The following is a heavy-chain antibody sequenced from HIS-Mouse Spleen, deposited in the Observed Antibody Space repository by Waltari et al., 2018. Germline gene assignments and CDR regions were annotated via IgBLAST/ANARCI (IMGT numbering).Heavy chain of an antibody. D-gene: IGHD5-12*01. J-gene: IGHJ3*02. CDR3: AHRRDIVATISTPILSADAFDI. CDR1: GFSLSTSGVG. CDR2: IYWNDDK. V-gene: IGHV2-5*01. Sequence: QITLKESGPTLVKPTQTLTLTCTFSGFSLSTSGVGVGWIRQPPGKALEWLALIYWNDDKRYSPSLKSRLTITKDTSKNQVVLTMTNMDPVDTATYYCAHRRDIVATISTPILSADAFDIWGQGTMVTVSS.